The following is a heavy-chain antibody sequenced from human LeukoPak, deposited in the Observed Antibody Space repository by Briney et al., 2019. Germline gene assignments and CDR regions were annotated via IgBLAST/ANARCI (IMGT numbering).Heavy chain of an antibody. D-gene: IGHD6-19*01. J-gene: IGHJ4*02. Sequence: PGGSLRLSCAASGFTFSSYAMSWVRQAPGKGLEWVSVISGSGGSTYYADSVKGRFTISRDNSKNTLYLQMNSLRAEDTAVYYCAKDQYSSGWYYFDYWGQGTLVTVSS. CDR2: ISGSGGST. V-gene: IGHV3-23*01. CDR1: GFTFSSYA. CDR3: AKDQYSSGWYYFDY.